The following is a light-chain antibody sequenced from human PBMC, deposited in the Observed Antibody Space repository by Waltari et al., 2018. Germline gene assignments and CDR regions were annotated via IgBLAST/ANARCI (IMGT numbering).Light chain of an antibody. CDR2: DAS. V-gene: IGKV3-11*01. J-gene: IGKJ4*01. CDR1: QSVTTY. Sequence: EIVLTQSPATLSLSPGARATLSCRASQSVTTYLAWYQLKPGQAPRLLIYDASNRATGVPARFSGSGSGADFTLTISSLEPEDFAVYYCQQRSRWPTFGGGTKVEIK. CDR3: QQRSRWPT.